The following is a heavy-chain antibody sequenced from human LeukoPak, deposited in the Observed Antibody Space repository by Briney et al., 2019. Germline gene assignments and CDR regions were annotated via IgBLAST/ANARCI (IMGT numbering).Heavy chain of an antibody. Sequence: PGGSLTLSCAASGFTFSNYAMYWVRQPPGKGLEWVAVISYDGSNKHYAASVKGRSTISRDTSKNTLYLQMNSLRAEDTAVYYCARVLGGVGAIDYWGQGTLVTVSP. CDR3: ARVLGGVGAIDY. J-gene: IGHJ4*02. V-gene: IGHV3-30-3*01. CDR2: ISYDGSNK. CDR1: GFTFSNYA. D-gene: IGHD1-26*01.